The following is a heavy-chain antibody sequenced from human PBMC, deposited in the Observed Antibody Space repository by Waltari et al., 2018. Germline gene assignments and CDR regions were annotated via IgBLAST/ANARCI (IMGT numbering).Heavy chain of an antibody. D-gene: IGHD3-22*01. CDR2: INHSGST. J-gene: IGHJ4*02. CDR3: ARGTSDYYDSSGYYRPYQRHFDY. CDR1: GGSFSGYY. V-gene: IGHV4-34*01. Sequence: QVQLQQWGAGLLKPSETLSLTCAVYGGSFSGYYWSWIRQPPGKGREWFGEINHSGSTNYNPSRKRRVTISVDTSKNQFSLKLSSVTAADTAVYYCARGTSDYYDSSGYYRPYQRHFDYWGQGTLVTVSS.